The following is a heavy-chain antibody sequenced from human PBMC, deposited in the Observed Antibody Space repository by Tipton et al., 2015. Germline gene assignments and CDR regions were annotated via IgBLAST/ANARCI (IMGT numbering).Heavy chain of an antibody. D-gene: IGHD3-22*01. CDR2: ISYIGGT. J-gene: IGHJ4*02. CDR3: ARTRGASDSSGLAGF. V-gene: IGHV4-31*03. CDR1: SGFITSGGYY. Sequence: GLVKPSETLSLTCTVSSGFITSGGYYWSWIRQHPGRGLEWIGYISYIGGTFYNPSLKSRVTISLDASKNQFSLKLISVTAADTAVYYCARTRGASDSSGLAGFWGQGTLVTVSS.